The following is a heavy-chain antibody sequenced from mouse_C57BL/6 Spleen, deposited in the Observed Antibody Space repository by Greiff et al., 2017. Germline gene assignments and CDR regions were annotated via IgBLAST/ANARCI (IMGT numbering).Heavy chain of an antibody. CDR1: GYTFTSYW. Sequence: QVQLQQPGAELVKPGASVKMSCKASGYTFTSYWITWVKQRPGQGLEWIGVIDPSDSYTNYNQKFKGKATLTVDTSSSTAYMQLSSLTSEDSAVYYCAPSDGSPWFAYWGQGTLVTVSA. J-gene: IGHJ3*01. D-gene: IGHD2-3*01. V-gene: IGHV1-69*02. CDR3: APSDGSPWFAY. CDR2: IDPSDSYT.